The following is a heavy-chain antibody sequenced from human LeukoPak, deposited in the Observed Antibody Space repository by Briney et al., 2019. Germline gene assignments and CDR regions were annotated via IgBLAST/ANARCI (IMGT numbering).Heavy chain of an antibody. CDR2: IKRYGSEK. D-gene: IGHD3-16*01. CDR1: GFTFSPNW. Sequence: GGSLRLSCAASGFTFSPNWMTWVRQAPGKGLEWVASIKRYGSEKYYVDSVKGRFTISSDNSNNSLYLQMNSLRAEDTAIYYCARVDVGGFDPWGQGTLVTVSS. V-gene: IGHV3-7*01. CDR3: ARVDVGGFDP. J-gene: IGHJ5*02.